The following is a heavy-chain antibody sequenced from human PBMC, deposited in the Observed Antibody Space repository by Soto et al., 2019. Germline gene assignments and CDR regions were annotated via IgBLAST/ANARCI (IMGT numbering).Heavy chain of an antibody. CDR3: ARDRANYYDSSGYGMDV. V-gene: IGHV3-21*01. Sequence: GGSLRLSCAASGFTFSSYSMNWVRQAPGKWLEWVSSISSSSSYIYYADSVKGRFTISRDNAKNSLYLQMNSLRAEDTAVYYCARDRANYYDSSGYGMDVWGQGXTVTVYS. CDR1: GFTFSSYS. CDR2: ISSSSSYI. D-gene: IGHD3-22*01. J-gene: IGHJ6*02.